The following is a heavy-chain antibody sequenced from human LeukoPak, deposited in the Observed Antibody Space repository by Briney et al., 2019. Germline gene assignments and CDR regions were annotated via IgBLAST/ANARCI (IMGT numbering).Heavy chain of an antibody. CDR2: INAGNGNT. CDR1: GYTFTSYA. CDR3: ARGITFGGVMVGMDV. D-gene: IGHD3-16*02. J-gene: IGHJ6*02. V-gene: IGHV1-3*01. Sequence: ASVKVSCKASGYTFTSYAMHWVRQAPGQRLEWMGWINAGNGNTKYSQKFQGRVTITRDTSASTAYMELSSLRSEDTAVYYCARGITFGGVMVGMDVWGQGTTVTVSS.